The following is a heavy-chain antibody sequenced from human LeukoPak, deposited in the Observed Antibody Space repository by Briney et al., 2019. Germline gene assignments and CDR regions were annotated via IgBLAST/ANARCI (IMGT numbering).Heavy chain of an antibody. D-gene: IGHD1-7*01. J-gene: IGHJ6*03. Sequence: SVKVSCKASGGTFSSYAISCVRQAPGQGLEWMGGIIPIFGTANYAQKFQGRVTITTDESTSTAYMELSSLRSEDTAVYYCARLAGTTPYYYYYMDVWGKGTTVTVSS. CDR2: IIPIFGTA. CDR3: ARLAGTTPYYYYYMDV. CDR1: GGTFSSYA. V-gene: IGHV1-69*05.